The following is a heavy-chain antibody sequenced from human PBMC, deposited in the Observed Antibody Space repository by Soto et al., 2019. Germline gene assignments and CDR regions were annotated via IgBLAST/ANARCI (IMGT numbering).Heavy chain of an antibody. V-gene: IGHV4-61*01. CDR1: CGSVSSGSYY. CDR2: IYYSGST. J-gene: IGHJ4*02. D-gene: IGHD3-10*01. Sequence: SETLSLTCTFSCGSVSSGSYYWSWIRQPPGKGLEWIGYIYYSGSTNYNPSLKSRVTISVDTSKNQFSLKLSSVTAADTAVYYCATLPPDYYGSGSYVDYWGQGTPVTVSS. CDR3: ATLPPDYYGSGSYVDY.